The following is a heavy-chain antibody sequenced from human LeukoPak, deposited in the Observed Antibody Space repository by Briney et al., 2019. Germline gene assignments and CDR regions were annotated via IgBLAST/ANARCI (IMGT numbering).Heavy chain of an antibody. V-gene: IGHV4-39*07. D-gene: IGHD2-21*02. CDR1: GGSISSGGYY. Sequence: PSETLSLTCTVSGGSISSGGYYWRWIRQPPGKGLEWIGEINHSGSTNYNPSLKSRVTISVDTSKNQFSLKLSSVTAADTAVYYCARGPPYIVVVTAIGFFDYWGQGTLVTVSS. CDR2: INHSGST. J-gene: IGHJ4*02. CDR3: ARGPPYIVVVTAIGFFDY.